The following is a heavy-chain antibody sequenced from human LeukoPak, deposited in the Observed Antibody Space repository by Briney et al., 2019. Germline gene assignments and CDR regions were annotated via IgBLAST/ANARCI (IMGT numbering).Heavy chain of an antibody. Sequence: PGASVKVSCKASGYTFTSYDINWLRQAPGQGLEWMGRVNPNSGDTDYAQKFQGRVTVTRDTFISAAYMELSRLRSDDTAVYYCARQSYCGGDCFQAFDMWGQGTMVTVSS. CDR3: ARQSYCGGDCFQAFDM. CDR2: VNPNSGDT. V-gene: IGHV1-2*06. CDR1: GYTFTSYD. J-gene: IGHJ3*02. D-gene: IGHD2-21*02.